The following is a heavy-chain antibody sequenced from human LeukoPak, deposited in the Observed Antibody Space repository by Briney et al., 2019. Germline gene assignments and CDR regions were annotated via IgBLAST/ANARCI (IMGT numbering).Heavy chain of an antibody. Sequence: GGSLRLSCAASGFTFSSYAMHWVRQAPGKGLEWVAVISYDGSNKYYADSVKGRFTISRDNSKNTLYLQMNSLRAEDTAVYYCAGSYRSGWYDLPGYWGQRNLVTVSS. D-gene: IGHD6-19*01. CDR1: GFTFSSYA. J-gene: IGHJ4*02. CDR3: AGSYRSGWYDLPGY. V-gene: IGHV3-30-3*01. CDR2: ISYDGSNK.